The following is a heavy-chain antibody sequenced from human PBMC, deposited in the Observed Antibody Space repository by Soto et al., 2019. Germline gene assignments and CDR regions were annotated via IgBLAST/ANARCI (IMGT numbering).Heavy chain of an antibody. V-gene: IGHV4-4*07. CDR3: AREGSYSAYNFAHGIQLWSFDF. Sequence: SETLSLTCTVSGGSINTFYWSWVWQPAGKGLEWIGRIFSSGSTSFNPSLESRVAMSVDTSKNHFSLNLSSVTAADMAVYYCAREGSYSAYNFAHGIQLWSFDFWGQGALVTVSS. CDR2: IFSSGST. D-gene: IGHD5-12*01. J-gene: IGHJ4*02. CDR1: GGSINTFY.